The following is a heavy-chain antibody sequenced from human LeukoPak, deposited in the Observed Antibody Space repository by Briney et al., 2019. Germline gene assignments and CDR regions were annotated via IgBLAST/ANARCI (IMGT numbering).Heavy chain of an antibody. J-gene: IGHJ5*02. CDR1: KFTFSSYW. Sequence: GGSLRLSCAASKFTFSSYWMSWVRQAPGKGLEWVANIKQDGSVQFYMDSLKGRFSVSRDNAKNSLYLQMNGLRVEDTAVYYCTRLQIAVAGPNWFDPWGQGTLVTVSS. D-gene: IGHD6-19*01. CDR2: IKQDGSVQ. CDR3: TRLQIAVAGPNWFDP. V-gene: IGHV3-7*01.